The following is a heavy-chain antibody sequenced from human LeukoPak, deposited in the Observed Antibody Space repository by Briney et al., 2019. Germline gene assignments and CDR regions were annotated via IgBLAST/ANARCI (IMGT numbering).Heavy chain of an antibody. D-gene: IGHD1-1*01. CDR2: IIPIFGTA. CDR3: AREVRDWNEYFDY. Sequence: ASVKVSCKASGYTFTSYGINWVRQATGQGLEWMGGIIPIFGTANYAQKFQGRVTITTDESTSTAYMELSSLRSEDTAVYYCAREVRDWNEYFDYWGQGTLVTVSS. CDR1: GYTFTSYG. J-gene: IGHJ4*02. V-gene: IGHV1-69*05.